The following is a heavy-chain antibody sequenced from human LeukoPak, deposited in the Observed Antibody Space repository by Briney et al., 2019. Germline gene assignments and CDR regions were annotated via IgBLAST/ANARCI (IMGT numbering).Heavy chain of an antibody. J-gene: IGHJ4*02. D-gene: IGHD1-1*01. Sequence: SETLSLTCAVSGGSISSGGYSWSWIRQPPGKGLEWIGYIYHSGSTYYNPSLKSRVTISIDRSKNQFSLKLSSVTAADTAVYYCARVVGGTVLNWGQGTLVTVSS. V-gene: IGHV4-30-2*01. CDR1: GGSISSGGYS. CDR3: ARVVGGTVLN. CDR2: IYHSGST.